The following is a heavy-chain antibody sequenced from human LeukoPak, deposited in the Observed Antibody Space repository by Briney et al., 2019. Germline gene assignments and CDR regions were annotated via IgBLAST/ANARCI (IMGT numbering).Heavy chain of an antibody. D-gene: IGHD3-10*01. V-gene: IGHV3-23*01. CDR2: ISGGGGST. CDR1: GFTFCSYA. Sequence: GGSLRLSCAASGFTFCSYAMSWVRQAPGKGLEWVSAISGGGGSTYYADSVKGRFTISRDNSKNTLYLQMNSLRAEDTAVYYCAKETLQELLVTSAFDYWGQGTLVTVSS. CDR3: AKETLQELLVTSAFDY. J-gene: IGHJ4*02.